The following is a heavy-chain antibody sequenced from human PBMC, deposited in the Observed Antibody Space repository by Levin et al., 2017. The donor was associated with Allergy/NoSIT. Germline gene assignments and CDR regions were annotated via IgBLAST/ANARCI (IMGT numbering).Heavy chain of an antibody. Sequence: SETLSLICTVSGGSTTTNNWWSWVRQSPGKGLEWIGEIYHLGGTNYSPSLRSRITLSVDNFKNQVSLRLTSVTAADTATYYCAREAGAGTHKGFDYWGRGILVTVTP. D-gene: IGHD3-10*01. J-gene: IGHJ4*02. CDR1: GGSTTTNNW. V-gene: IGHV4-4*02. CDR2: IYHLGGT. CDR3: AREAGAGTHKGFDY.